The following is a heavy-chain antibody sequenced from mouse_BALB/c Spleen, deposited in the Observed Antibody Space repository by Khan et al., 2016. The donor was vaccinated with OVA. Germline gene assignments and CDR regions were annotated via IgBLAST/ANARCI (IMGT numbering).Heavy chain of an antibody. CDR1: GYTFTSYW. CDR2: IYPETDNS. D-gene: IGHD3-2*02. CDR3: AREEALYHFYH. Sequence: QVQLKQSGAELVRPGASVKLSCKTSGYTFTSYWIPWVKQRSGKGLEWIARIYPETDNSYYNERLKDKATLTADKSSSAAYMQLSSLKSEDSDVYFFAREEALYHFYHLGQGNTLTFSS. J-gene: IGHJ2*01. V-gene: IGHV1-76*01.